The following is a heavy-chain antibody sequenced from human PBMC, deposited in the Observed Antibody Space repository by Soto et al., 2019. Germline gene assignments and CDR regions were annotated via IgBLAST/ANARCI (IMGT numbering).Heavy chain of an antibody. CDR1: GYDFTAYD. CDR3: GRGPSPRAPAGGTPYYYAMDV. V-gene: IGHV1-8*02. D-gene: IGHD6-13*01. CDR2: MNPINGAT. Sequence: GASVKVSCKASGYDFTAYDINCVRQASGQVLEWMGWMNPINGATGSARRFQGRVSMTRNTATGTAYLELTSLRSDDSAVYYCGRGPSPRAPAGGTPYYYAMDVWGQGTTVTVSS. J-gene: IGHJ6*02.